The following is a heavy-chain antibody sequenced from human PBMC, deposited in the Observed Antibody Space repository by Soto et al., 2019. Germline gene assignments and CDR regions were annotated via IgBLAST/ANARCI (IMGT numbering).Heavy chain of an antibody. D-gene: IGHD3-3*01. CDR1: GGSVSSGDYT. CDR2: ISQSGST. CDR3: ARAYDFWSGSLDS. Sequence: PSETLSLTCTVSGGSVSSGDYTWNWIRQSPGKGLEWIGYISQSGSTDYNPSLKSRVTISVDRSKNQFSLRLSSVTAADTAFYFCARAYDFWSGSLDSWGQGTLVT. J-gene: IGHJ4*02. V-gene: IGHV4-30-2*06.